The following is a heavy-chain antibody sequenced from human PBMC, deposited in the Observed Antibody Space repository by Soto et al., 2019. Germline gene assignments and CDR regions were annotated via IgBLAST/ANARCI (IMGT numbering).Heavy chain of an antibody. Sequence: GGSLRLSCAASGFTFSSYAMHWVRQAPGKGLEWVAVISYDGSNKYYADSVKGRFTISRDNSKNTLHLQMNSLRAEDTTVYYCARDESSGWYPFDYWGQGTLVTVSS. CDR3: ARDESSGWYPFDY. CDR2: ISYDGSNK. D-gene: IGHD6-19*01. J-gene: IGHJ4*02. V-gene: IGHV3-30-3*01. CDR1: GFTFSSYA.